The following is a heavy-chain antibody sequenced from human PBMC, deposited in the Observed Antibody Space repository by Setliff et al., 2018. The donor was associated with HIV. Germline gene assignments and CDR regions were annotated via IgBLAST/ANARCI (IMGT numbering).Heavy chain of an antibody. Sequence: PSETLSLTCTVSGGSISSYYWSWIRQPPGKGLEWIGYIYYSGNTNHNPSLKSRVTISVDMSKNQFSLKLSSVTAADTAVYYCARVTLHDYVWGSYRPPEGAFDIWGQGTMVTVSS. J-gene: IGHJ3*02. V-gene: IGHV4-59*01. D-gene: IGHD3-16*02. CDR3: ARVTLHDYVWGSYRPPEGAFDI. CDR2: IYYSGNT. CDR1: GGSISSYY.